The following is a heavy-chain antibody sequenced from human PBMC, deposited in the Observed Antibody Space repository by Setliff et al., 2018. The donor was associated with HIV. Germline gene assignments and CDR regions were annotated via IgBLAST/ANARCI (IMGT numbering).Heavy chain of an antibody. CDR1: GYTFTACY. V-gene: IGHV1-2*02. Sequence: ASVKVSCKASGYTFTACYMHWVRQAPGQGLEWMGWINPKNGVTNYARKFQGRVTMTTDTSTSTAYMELRSLRSDGTAVYYCARGPPIVVVPAARLTFDYWGQGTLVTVSS. D-gene: IGHD2-2*01. J-gene: IGHJ4*02. CDR3: ARGPPIVVVPAARLTFDY. CDR2: INPKNGVT.